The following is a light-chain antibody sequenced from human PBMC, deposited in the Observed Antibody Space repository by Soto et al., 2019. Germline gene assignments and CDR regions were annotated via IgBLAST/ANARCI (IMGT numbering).Light chain of an antibody. CDR2: AAS. CDR1: QSVSTY. V-gene: IGKV1-8*01. CDR3: QHYYTYPYS. J-gene: IGKJ2*03. Sequence: AIRLTQSPSSLTASTGDRVTITCRASQSVSTYLAWYQQKSGKAPKLLVYAASTLQCGVPSRFSGSGSGTDFSLTISCLQSEDFATYYCQHYYTYPYSFGQGTKLESK.